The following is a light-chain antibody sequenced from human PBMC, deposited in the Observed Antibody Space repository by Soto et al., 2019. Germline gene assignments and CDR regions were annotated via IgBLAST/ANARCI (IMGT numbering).Light chain of an antibody. CDR3: QQRSNWPPFT. Sequence: VLTQSPATLSLSPGERATLSCRARQSVSSSLAWYQQKPGQNPRLLIYDASNRATGILARFSGSGSGTDFTLTINSLESEEFAVDYCQQRSNWPPFTFGPGTTVDVK. CDR1: QSVSSS. V-gene: IGKV3-11*01. CDR2: DAS. J-gene: IGKJ3*01.